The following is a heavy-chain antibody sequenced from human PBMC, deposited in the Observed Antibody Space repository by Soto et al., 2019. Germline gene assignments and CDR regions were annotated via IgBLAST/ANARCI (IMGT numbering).Heavy chain of an antibody. CDR2: ISYSGST. Sequence: PSETLSLTCTVSGGSISSYYWSWIRQPPGKGLEWIGYISYSGSTSYNPSLKSRVTISVDTSKNQFSLKLSSVTAADTAVYYCATRYKYGLGTSPWDYWGPGTLVTVSS. CDR3: ATRYKYGLGTSPWDY. D-gene: IGHD3-10*01. J-gene: IGHJ4*02. V-gene: IGHV4-59*01. CDR1: GGSISSYY.